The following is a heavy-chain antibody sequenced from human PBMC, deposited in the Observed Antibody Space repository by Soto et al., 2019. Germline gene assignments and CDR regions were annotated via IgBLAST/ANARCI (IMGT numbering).Heavy chain of an antibody. CDR3: ARWGTYSSSSRYYYYYGMDV. CDR1: GGSFSGYY. J-gene: IGHJ6*02. CDR2: INHSGST. Sequence: SETLSLTCAVYGGSFSGYYWSWIRQPPGKGLEWIGEINHSGSTNYNPPLKSRVTISVDTSKNQFSLKLSSVTAADTAVYYCARWGTYSSSSRYYYYYGMDVWGQGTTVTVSS. D-gene: IGHD6-6*01. V-gene: IGHV4-34*01.